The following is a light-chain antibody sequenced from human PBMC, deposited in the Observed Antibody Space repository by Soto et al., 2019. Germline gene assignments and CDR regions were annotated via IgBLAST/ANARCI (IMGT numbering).Light chain of an antibody. J-gene: IGLJ2*01. CDR3: SSYAGGNNLV. CDR2: EVS. V-gene: IGLV2-8*01. CDR1: SSDVGGYNY. Sequence: QSVLTQPPSASGSPGQSVTISCTGTSSDVGGYNYVSWYQQHPGKAPKLMIYEVSKRPSGVPDRFSGSKSGNTASLTVSGLQAEDEADYYCSSYAGGNNLVFGEGTKLTVL.